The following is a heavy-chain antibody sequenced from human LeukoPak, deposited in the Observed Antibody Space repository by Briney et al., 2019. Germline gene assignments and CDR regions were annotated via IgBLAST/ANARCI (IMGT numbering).Heavy chain of an antibody. D-gene: IGHD3-9*01. Sequence: GASVTVSCKASGYTFTGYYMHWVRQAPGQGLEWMGWINPNSGGRNYAQKFQGRVTMTRDTSISTAYMELSRLRSDDPAVYYCARDLGFDWPLYKPSAGMDAWGQGTTVTVSS. CDR1: GYTFTGYY. V-gene: IGHV1-2*02. J-gene: IGHJ6*02. CDR2: INPNSGGR. CDR3: ARDLGFDWPLYKPSAGMDA.